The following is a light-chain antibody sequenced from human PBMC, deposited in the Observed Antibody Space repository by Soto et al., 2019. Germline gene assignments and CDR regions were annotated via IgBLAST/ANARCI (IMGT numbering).Light chain of an antibody. CDR1: QGISNY. CDR2: AAS. CDR3: QKYNSAPRTWT. Sequence: DIQMTQSPSSLSASVGDRVTITCRASQGISNYLAWYQQKPGKVPKLLIYAASTLQSGVPSRFSGSGSGTDFTLTISSLQPEDVATYDCQKYNSAPRTWTFGQGTKVEIK. V-gene: IGKV1-27*01. J-gene: IGKJ1*01.